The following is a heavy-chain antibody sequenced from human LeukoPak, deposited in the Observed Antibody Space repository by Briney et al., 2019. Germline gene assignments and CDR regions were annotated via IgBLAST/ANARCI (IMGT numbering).Heavy chain of an antibody. CDR2: ITSGETYI. J-gene: IGHJ5*02. Sequence: GGSLRLSCAASGFTFSTYNMNWLRQAPGKGLEWVSSITSGETYIYYADSVKGRFTISRDNAKNSLFLQVNSLRAEDTAVYYCARGVNYHGSGSYLRDWFDPWGQGTLVTVSS. D-gene: IGHD3-10*01. CDR1: GFTFSTYN. CDR3: ARGVNYHGSGSYLRDWFDP. V-gene: IGHV3-21*01.